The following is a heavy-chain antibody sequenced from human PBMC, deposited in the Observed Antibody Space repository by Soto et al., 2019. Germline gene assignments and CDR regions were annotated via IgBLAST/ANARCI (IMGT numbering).Heavy chain of an antibody. CDR1: GGTFSIYA. J-gene: IGHJ5*02. V-gene: IGHV1-69*05. D-gene: IGHD5-12*01. CDR2: IIPIVGTA. CDR3: ARGFNIVATINWFDP. Sequence: SVKVSCKASGGTFSIYAISWVRQAPGQGLEWMGGIIPIVGTANYAQKFQGRVTITRDTSTSTVYMELSSLRSEDTAVYYCARGFNIVATINWFDPWGQGTLVTVSS.